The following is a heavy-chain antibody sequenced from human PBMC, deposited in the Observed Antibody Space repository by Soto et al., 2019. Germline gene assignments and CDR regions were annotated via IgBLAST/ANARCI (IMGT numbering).Heavy chain of an antibody. Sequence: TLSLTCAVYGGSFSGYYWSWIRQPPGKGLEWIGEINHSGSTNYNPSLKSRVTISVDTSKNQFSLKLSSVTAADTAVYYCASGRFDCSGGSCLDYYFDYWGQGTLVTVSS. CDR3: ASGRFDCSGGSCLDYYFDY. CDR2: INHSGST. CDR1: GGSFSGYY. D-gene: IGHD2-15*01. V-gene: IGHV4-34*01. J-gene: IGHJ4*02.